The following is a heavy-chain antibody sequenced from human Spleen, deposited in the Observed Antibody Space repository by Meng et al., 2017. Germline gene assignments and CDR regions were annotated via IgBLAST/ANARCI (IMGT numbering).Heavy chain of an antibody. Sequence: SETLSLTCTVSGGSFSDYYFTWIRQSPGKGLEWIGEINHSGSTNYNPSLKSRVTISVDTSKNQFSLKLSSVTAADTAVYYCARDFGNPSDYWGQGTLVTVSS. J-gene: IGHJ4*02. CDR1: GGSFSDYY. CDR2: INHSGST. D-gene: IGHD4-23*01. V-gene: IGHV4-34*01. CDR3: ARDFGNPSDY.